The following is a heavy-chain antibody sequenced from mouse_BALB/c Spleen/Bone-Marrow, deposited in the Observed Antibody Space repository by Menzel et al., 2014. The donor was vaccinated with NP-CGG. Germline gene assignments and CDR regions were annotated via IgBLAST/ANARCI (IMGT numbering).Heavy chain of an antibody. D-gene: IGHD2-3*01. V-gene: IGHV3-8*02. CDR3: ETYDGYYFDY. CDR2: ISYSGNT. Sequence: EVMLVESGPSLVKPSQTLCLSCSATGYSITSDYRNWIRQFPGNKLEYMGYISYSGNTYYNPSLKSRISITQHTSNNQYYLQLNSVTTEDTATYYCETYDGYYFDYWGQGTTLTVSS. J-gene: IGHJ2*01. CDR1: GYSITSDY.